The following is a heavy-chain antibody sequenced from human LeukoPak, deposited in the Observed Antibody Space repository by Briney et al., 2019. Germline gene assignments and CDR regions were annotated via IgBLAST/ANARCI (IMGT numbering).Heavy chain of an antibody. CDR1: GFTFSSYA. CDR3: ASPRAVVVIASYFDY. V-gene: IGHV3-30-3*01. CDR2: ISYDGGNK. J-gene: IGHJ4*02. Sequence: PGGSLRLSCAASGFTFSSYAMHWVRQAPGKGLEWVAVISYDGGNKYYADSVKGRFTISRDNSKNTLYLQMNSLRAEDTAVYYCASPRAVVVIASYFDYWGQGTLVTVPS. D-gene: IGHD2-21*01.